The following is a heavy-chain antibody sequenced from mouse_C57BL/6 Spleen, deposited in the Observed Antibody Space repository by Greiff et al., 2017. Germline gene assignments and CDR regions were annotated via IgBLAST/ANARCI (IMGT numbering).Heavy chain of an antibody. CDR2: IYPGSGNT. Sequence: QVQLKQSGPELVKPGASVKISCKASGYSFTSYYIHWVKQRPGQGLEWIGWIYPGSGNTKYNEKFKGKATLTADTSSSTAYMQLSSLTSEDSAVYYCARGGNGWYFDVWGTGTTVTVSS. CDR3: ARGGNGWYFDV. CDR1: GYSFTSYY. D-gene: IGHD2-1*01. V-gene: IGHV1-66*01. J-gene: IGHJ1*03.